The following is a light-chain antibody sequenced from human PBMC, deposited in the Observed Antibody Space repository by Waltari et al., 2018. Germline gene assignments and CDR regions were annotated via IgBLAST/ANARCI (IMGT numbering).Light chain of an antibody. CDR1: QNVITNS. J-gene: IGKJ3*01. V-gene: IGKV3-20*01. CDR2: GAS. CDR3: QNYGGSSLFT. Sequence: DIVLTQSPATLPLSPGERATLSCRAIQNVITNSLAWYQHKPGQAPRLLIYGASKRATGIPDRFSGSGSGTDFSLTISRLETEDFAVYYCQNYGGSSLFTFGPGTKVDFK.